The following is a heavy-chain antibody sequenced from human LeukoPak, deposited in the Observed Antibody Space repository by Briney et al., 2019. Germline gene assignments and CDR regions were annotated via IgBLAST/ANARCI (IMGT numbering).Heavy chain of an antibody. CDR2: ISAYNGNT. D-gene: IGHD2-2*02. CDR3: ARDTWPGYCSSTSCYIQGVSPSFDY. Sequence: ASVKVSCKASGYTFTSYGISWVRQAPGQGLEWMGWISAYNGNTNYAQKLRGRVTMTTDTSTSTAYMELRSLRSDGTAVYYCARDTWPGYCSSTSCYIQGVSPSFDYWGQGTLVTVSS. J-gene: IGHJ4*02. V-gene: IGHV1-18*01. CDR1: GYTFTSYG.